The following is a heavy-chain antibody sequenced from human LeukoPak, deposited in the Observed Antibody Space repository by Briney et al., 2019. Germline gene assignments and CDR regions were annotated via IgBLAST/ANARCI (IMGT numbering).Heavy chain of an antibody. D-gene: IGHD2-2*01. CDR1: GFAFSASA. V-gene: IGHV3-73*01. CDR3: TRSLSTSSDY. Sequence: GSLRLSCAASGFAFSASAMHGVRQASGKGLEWVGRIRTKPNSYATSYAASERGRITISSDDSKNTALLQMNSLTNEETAVYYCTRSLSTSSDYWGQGALVTVSS. CDR2: IRTKPNSYAT. J-gene: IGHJ4*02.